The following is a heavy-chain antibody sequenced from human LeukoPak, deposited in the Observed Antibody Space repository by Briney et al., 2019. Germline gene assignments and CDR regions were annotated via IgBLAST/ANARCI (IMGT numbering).Heavy chain of an antibody. CDR1: GFTFSDYG. V-gene: IGHV3-33*01. D-gene: IGHD3-22*01. CDR2: IWYDGSNK. Sequence: PGKSLRLSCTASGFTFSDYGMHWVRQPPGKGLEWVAIIWYDGSNKTHEDSVKGRFTISRDNSKNTLYLQMNSLRAEDTAVYYCARGVDYYENSGTIDYWGQGTLVTVSS. CDR3: ARGVDYYENSGTIDY. J-gene: IGHJ4*02.